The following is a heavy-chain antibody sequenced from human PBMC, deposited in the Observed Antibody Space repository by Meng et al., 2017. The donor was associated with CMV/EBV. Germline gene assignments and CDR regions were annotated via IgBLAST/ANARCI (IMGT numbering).Heavy chain of an antibody. CDR3: ARARKYYYDTPGDFDY. Sequence: GESLKISCAASGFTVSSNYMSWVRQAPGKGPEWVSVIYSGGSTNYADSVKGRFTISRDNSKNTLYLQMNSLRAEDTAVYYCARARKYYYDTPGDFDYWGQGTLVTVSS. D-gene: IGHD3-22*01. CDR2: IYSGGST. V-gene: IGHV3-66*02. J-gene: IGHJ4*02. CDR1: GFTVSSNY.